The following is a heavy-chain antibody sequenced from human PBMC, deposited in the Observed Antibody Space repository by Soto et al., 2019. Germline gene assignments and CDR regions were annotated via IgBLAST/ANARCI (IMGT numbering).Heavy chain of an antibody. D-gene: IGHD1-26*01. CDR2: ISGSGGST. CDR1: GFTFSSYA. CDR3: AKSSGSFPYGMDV. Sequence: GGSLRLSCAASGFTFSSYAMSWVRQAPGKGLEWVSAISGSGGSTYYADSVEGRFTISRDNSKNTLYLQMNSLRAEDTAVYYCAKSSGSFPYGMDVWGQGTTVTVSS. V-gene: IGHV3-23*01. J-gene: IGHJ6*02.